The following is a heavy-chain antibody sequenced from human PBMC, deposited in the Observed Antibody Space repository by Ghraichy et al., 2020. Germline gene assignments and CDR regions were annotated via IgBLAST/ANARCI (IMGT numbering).Heavy chain of an antibody. J-gene: IGHJ4*02. CDR1: GFTFTSYS. V-gene: IGHV3-48*02. CDR2: ISSSSGTI. D-gene: IGHD2-2*01. CDR3: ARETGNSWPIDY. Sequence: GGSLRLSCAASGFTFTSYSMNWVRQAPGKGLEWVSYISSSSGTIYYADSVKGRFTISRDNAKNSVYLQMNSLRDEDTAVYYCARETGNSWPIDYWGQGTLVTVSS.